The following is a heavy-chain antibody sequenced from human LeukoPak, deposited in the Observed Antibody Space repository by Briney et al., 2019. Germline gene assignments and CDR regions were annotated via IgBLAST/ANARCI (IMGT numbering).Heavy chain of an antibody. CDR3: AREGTSGGLNWLDP. J-gene: IGHJ5*02. CDR2: IYTSGST. Sequence: PSETLSLTCTVSGGSISSYYWSWIRQPAGKGLEWIGRIYTSGSTNYNPSLKSRVTMSVDTSKNQFSLRLSSVNAADTAVYFCAREGTSGGLNWLDPWGQGTLVTVFS. D-gene: IGHD3-10*01. V-gene: IGHV4-4*07. CDR1: GGSISSYY.